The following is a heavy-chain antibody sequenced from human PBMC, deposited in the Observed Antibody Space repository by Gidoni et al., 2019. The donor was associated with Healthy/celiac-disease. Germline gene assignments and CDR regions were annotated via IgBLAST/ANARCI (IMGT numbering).Heavy chain of an antibody. CDR2: IYYSGST. CDR1: GGSISSRSYY. V-gene: IGHV4-39*07. D-gene: IGHD1-7*01. J-gene: IGHJ3*02. Sequence: QLQLQESGPGLVKPSETLSLTCTVSGGSISSRSYYWGWIRQPPGKGLEWIGSIYYSGSTYYNPSLKSRVTISVDTSKNQFSLKLSSVTAADTAVYYCAREDENYAPDVAFDIWGQGTMVTVSS. CDR3: AREDENYAPDVAFDI.